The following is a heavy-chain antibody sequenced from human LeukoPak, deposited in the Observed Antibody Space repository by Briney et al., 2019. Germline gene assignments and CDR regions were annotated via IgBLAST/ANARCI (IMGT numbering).Heavy chain of an antibody. D-gene: IGHD6-6*01. CDR1: GYRFTYYW. Sequence: GASLQISCKGSGYRFTYYWIGWVRPMPGKGLGWMGIIYPGDSDIRYSPSFKGQVTISADKSITTAYLEWSSLQASDTAMYYCARHGRYSSSPSGWSDYWGQGTMVTVSS. CDR2: IYPGDSDI. J-gene: IGHJ4*02. V-gene: IGHV5-51*01. CDR3: ARHGRYSSSPSGWSDY.